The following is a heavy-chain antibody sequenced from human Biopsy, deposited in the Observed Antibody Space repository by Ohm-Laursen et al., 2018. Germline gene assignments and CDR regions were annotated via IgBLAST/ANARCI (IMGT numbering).Heavy chain of an antibody. CDR2: ISHTGYT. CDR1: GGSFTGHY. CDR3: ARGSNEYGGLYFPH. J-gene: IGHJ1*01. V-gene: IGHV4-59*11. Sequence: GTLSLTCPVSGGSFTGHYWTWIRQPPGKGLEWIGHISHTGYTSYRSSLKSRVTISLDTSRKHFSLRLTSLAAADTAVYYCARGSNEYGGLYFPHWGQGTLVTVSS. D-gene: IGHD4-23*01.